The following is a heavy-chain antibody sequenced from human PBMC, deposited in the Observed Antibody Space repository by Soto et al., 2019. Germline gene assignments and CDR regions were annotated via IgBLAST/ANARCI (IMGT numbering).Heavy chain of an antibody. CDR1: GYTFTSYY. CDR2: INPSGGST. J-gene: IGHJ6*03. D-gene: IGHD3-3*01. V-gene: IGHV1-46*03. Sequence: GASVKVSCKASGYTFTSYYMHWVRQAPGQGLGWMGIINPSGGSTSYAQKFQGRVTMTRDTSTSTVYMELSSLRSEDTAVYYCARAGLRFLEWLLPDYYYYYMDVWGKGTTVTVSS. CDR3: ARAGLRFLEWLLPDYYYYYMDV.